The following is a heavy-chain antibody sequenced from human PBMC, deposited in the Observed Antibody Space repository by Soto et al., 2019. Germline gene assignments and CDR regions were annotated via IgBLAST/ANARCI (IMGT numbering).Heavy chain of an antibody. V-gene: IGHV4-39*01. Sequence: SETLSLTCTVSGGSISSSSYYWGWIRQPPGKGLEWIGSIYYSGSTYYNPSLKSRVTISVDTSKNQFSLKLSSVTAADTAVYYCAKIVVVPAAFSYYYYMDVWGKGTTVTVSS. J-gene: IGHJ6*03. CDR1: GGSISSSSYY. CDR3: AKIVVVPAAFSYYYYMDV. D-gene: IGHD2-2*01. CDR2: IYYSGST.